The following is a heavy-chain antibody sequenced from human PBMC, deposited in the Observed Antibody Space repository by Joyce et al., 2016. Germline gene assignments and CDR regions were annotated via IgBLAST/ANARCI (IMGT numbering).Heavy chain of an antibody. D-gene: IGHD3-3*01. CDR2: IYYSGNT. J-gene: IGHJ4*02. V-gene: IGHV4-39*02. CDR3: ARVNFLEWLLGLYFDS. Sequence: QLRLQESGPGMVRPSETLSLTCSVSGDSVSTNLYYWGWIRQSPGKGLEWIANIYYSGNTYYNPSLKSRIDISLDTSKNQFSLRLSSVTAADTAVYYCARVNFLEWLLGLYFDSWGQGTLVTVSS. CDR1: GDSVSTNLYY.